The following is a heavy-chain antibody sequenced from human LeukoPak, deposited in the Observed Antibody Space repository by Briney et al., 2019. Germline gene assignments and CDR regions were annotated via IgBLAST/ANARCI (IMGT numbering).Heavy chain of an antibody. J-gene: IGHJ1*01. CDR1: GFTFSSNW. Sequence: PGGSLRLSCAASGFTFSSNWMYWVRQAPGKGLVWVSRINSDGSTTSYVDSVKGRFTISRDNAKSTLYLQMNSLRAEDTAVYYCARDGERYYYGSGSPFQHWGQGTLVTVSS. CDR2: INSDGSTT. CDR3: ARDGERYYYGSGSPFQH. D-gene: IGHD3-10*01. V-gene: IGHV3-74*01.